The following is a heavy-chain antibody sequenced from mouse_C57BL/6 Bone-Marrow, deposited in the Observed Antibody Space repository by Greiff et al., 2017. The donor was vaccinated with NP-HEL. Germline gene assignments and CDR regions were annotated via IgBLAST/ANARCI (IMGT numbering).Heavy chain of an antibody. J-gene: IGHJ2*01. CDR3: TRGLLRSYFDY. V-gene: IGHV6-3*01. CDR2: IRLKSDNYAT. Sequence: DVKLVESGGGLVQPGGSMKLSCVASGFTFSNYWMNWVRQSPEKGLEWVAQIRLKSDNYATHYAESVKGRFTISRDDSKSSVYLQMNNLRAEDTGIYYCTRGLLRSYFDYWGQGTTLTVSS. D-gene: IGHD1-1*01. CDR1: GFTFSNYW.